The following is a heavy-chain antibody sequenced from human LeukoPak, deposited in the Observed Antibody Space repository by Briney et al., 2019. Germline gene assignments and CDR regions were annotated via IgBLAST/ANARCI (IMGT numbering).Heavy chain of an antibody. CDR1: GFTFSSYA. V-gene: IGHV3-23*01. CDR2: ISGSGGST. Sequence: GGSLRLSCAASGFTFSSYAMSWVRQAPGKGLEWVSAISGSGGSTYYADSVKGRFTISRDNSKTTLYLQMNSLRAEDTAVYYCAKDLTLQSVVDYWGQGTLVTVSS. J-gene: IGHJ4*02. D-gene: IGHD4-11*01. CDR3: AKDLTLQSVVDY.